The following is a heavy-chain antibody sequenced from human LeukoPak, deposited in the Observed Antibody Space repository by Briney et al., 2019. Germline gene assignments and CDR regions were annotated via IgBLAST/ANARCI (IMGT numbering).Heavy chain of an antibody. J-gene: IGHJ6*02. V-gene: IGHV4-59*08. D-gene: IGHD2-15*01. CDR3: ASTLNCSGGSCYSRFPYYGMDV. Sequence: SETLSLTCTVSGGSISSYYWSWIRQPPGKGPEWIGYIYYSGSTNYNPSLKSRVTISVDTSKNQFSLKLSSVTAADTAVYYCASTLNCSGGSCYSRFPYYGMDVWGQGTTVTVSS. CDR1: GGSISSYY. CDR2: IYYSGST.